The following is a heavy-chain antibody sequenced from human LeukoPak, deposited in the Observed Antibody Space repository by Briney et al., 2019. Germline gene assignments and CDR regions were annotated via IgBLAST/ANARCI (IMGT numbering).Heavy chain of an antibody. D-gene: IGHD3-9*01. CDR1: GGSISTYY. CDR2: IHTSGST. Sequence: SETLSLTCTVSGGSISTYYWTWIRQPAGKGLEWIGQIHTSGSTDYNPSLKSRVTVSVDTSKNQFSLELTSVTAADTAVYYCARDRFLTGYYNNWFDPWGQGILVTVSS. V-gene: IGHV4-4*07. J-gene: IGHJ5*02. CDR3: ARDRFLTGYYNNWFDP.